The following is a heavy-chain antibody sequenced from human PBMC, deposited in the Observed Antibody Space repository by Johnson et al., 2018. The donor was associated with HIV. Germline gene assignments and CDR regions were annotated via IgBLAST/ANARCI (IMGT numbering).Heavy chain of an antibody. CDR1: GFTFRSYG. D-gene: IGHD6-25*01. CDR3: AKGGIDAFDI. V-gene: IGHV3-30*18. CDR2: ISYDGSNE. J-gene: IGHJ3*02. Sequence: QVQLVESGGGVVRPGGSLRLSCAVSGFTFRSYGVHWVRQAPGKGLEWVAVISYDGSNEYYADSVKGRLTISRDNSKNTVYLEMNSLRAEDTAVYYCAKGGIDAFDIWGQGTMVTVSS.